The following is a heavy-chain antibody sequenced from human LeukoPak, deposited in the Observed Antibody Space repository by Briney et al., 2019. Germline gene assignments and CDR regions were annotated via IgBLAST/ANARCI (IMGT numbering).Heavy chain of an antibody. CDR3: ARGGGMRSWYDFDY. J-gene: IGHJ4*02. CDR1: GFTFSSYG. D-gene: IGHD6-13*01. V-gene: IGHV3-7*04. CDR2: IKEAGSEK. Sequence: GGSLRLSCAASGFTFSSYGMHWVRQAPGKGLEFMANIKEAGSEKYYVDSVKGRFTISRDNDKNSVHLQMNNLRAEDTAVYYCARGGGMRSWYDFDYWGQGILVTVSS.